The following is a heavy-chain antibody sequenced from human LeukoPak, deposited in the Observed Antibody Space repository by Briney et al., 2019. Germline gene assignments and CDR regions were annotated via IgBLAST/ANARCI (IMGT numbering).Heavy chain of an antibody. D-gene: IGHD6-19*01. CDR2: ISSNGGST. CDR3: VKDRIAVAGTCWFDP. CDR1: GFTFSSYA. J-gene: IGHJ5*02. Sequence: GGSLRLSCSASGFTFSSYAMHWVRQAPGKGLEYVSAISSNGGSTYYADSVKGRFTISRDNSKNTLYLQVSSLRAEDTAVYYCVKDRIAVAGTCWFDPWGQGTPVTVSS. V-gene: IGHV3-64D*06.